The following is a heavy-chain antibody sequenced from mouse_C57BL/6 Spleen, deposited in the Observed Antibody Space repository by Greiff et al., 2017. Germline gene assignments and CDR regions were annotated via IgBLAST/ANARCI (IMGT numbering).Heavy chain of an antibody. J-gene: IGHJ4*01. CDR3: ARPSFFYDYDILAMDY. CDR1: GYTFTSYW. D-gene: IGHD2-4*01. CDR2: IHPTSGST. V-gene: IGHV1-64*01. Sequence: QVQLQQPGAELVKPGASVKLSCKASGYTFTSYWMHWVKQRPGQGLEWIGMIHPTSGSTNYNEKFKSKATLTVDKSSSTAYMQRSSLTSEDSAVYFCARPSFFYDYDILAMDYWGQGTSVTVSS.